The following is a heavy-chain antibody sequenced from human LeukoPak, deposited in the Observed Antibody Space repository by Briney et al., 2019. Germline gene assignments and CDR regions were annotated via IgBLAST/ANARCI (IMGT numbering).Heavy chain of an antibody. Sequence: SETLSLTCAVYGGSFSGYYWSWIRQPPGKGLEWIGEINHSGSTNYNPSLKSRVTISVDTSKNQFSLKLSSVTAADTAVYYCARGATVTLFDYWGQGTLVTVSS. J-gene: IGHJ4*02. CDR3: ARGATVTLFDY. D-gene: IGHD4-17*01. CDR2: INHSGST. V-gene: IGHV4-34*01. CDR1: GGSFSGYY.